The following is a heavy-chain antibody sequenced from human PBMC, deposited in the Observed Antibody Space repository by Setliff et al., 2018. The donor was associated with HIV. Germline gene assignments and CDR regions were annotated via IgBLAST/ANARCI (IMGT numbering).Heavy chain of an antibody. CDR3: ARHSRAGDIDY. CDR2: IYYSGGT. CDR1: GDSISSSSYY. J-gene: IGHJ4*02. V-gene: IGHV4-39*01. D-gene: IGHD3-16*01. Sequence: SETLSLTCTVSGDSISSSSYYWGWVRQPPGKGLEWIGYIYYSGGTYYNPSLKSRVTISVDTSKKQFSLRLTSVTAADTAVYYCARHSRAGDIDYWGQGTLVTVSS.